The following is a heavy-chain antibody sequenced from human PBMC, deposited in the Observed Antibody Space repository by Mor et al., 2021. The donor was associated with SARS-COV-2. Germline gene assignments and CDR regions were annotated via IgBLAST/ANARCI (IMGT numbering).Heavy chain of an antibody. J-gene: IGHJ3*02. D-gene: IGHD3-10*01. V-gene: IGHV3-23*02. CDR3: AKGGSVAFDI. Sequence: GDSVKGRFTISRDNSKNTLYLQMNSLRAEDTAVYYCAKGGSVAFDIWGQGTMVTVSS.